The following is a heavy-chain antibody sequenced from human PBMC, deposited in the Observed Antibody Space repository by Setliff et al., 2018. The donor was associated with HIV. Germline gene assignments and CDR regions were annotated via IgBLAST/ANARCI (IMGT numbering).Heavy chain of an antibody. CDR2: IYYSGST. CDR3: ARESYSSAWEVNYYYMDV. J-gene: IGHJ6*03. V-gene: IGHV4-38-2*02. Sequence: SETLSLTCAVSGYSISSDYYWGWIRQPPGKGLEWIGSIYYSGSTYYNPSLKSRVTISVDTSKKHFSLKLSSVTAADTAVYYCARESYSSAWEVNYYYMDVWGKGTSVTVSS. CDR1: GYSISSDYY. D-gene: IGHD6-19*01.